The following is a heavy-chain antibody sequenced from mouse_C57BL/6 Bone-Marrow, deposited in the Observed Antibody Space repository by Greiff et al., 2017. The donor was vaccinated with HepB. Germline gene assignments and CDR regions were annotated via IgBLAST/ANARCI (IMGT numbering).Heavy chain of an antibody. CDR3: ARARDYSNFDY. J-gene: IGHJ2*01. Sequence: VQLKESGPGLVKPSQSLSLTCSVTGYSITSGYYWNWIRQFPGNKLEWMGYISYDGSNNYNPSLKNRISITRDTSKNQFFLKLNSVTTEDTATYYCARARDYSNFDYWGQGTTLTVSS. V-gene: IGHV3-6*01. CDR1: GYSITSGYY. CDR2: ISYDGSN. D-gene: IGHD2-5*01.